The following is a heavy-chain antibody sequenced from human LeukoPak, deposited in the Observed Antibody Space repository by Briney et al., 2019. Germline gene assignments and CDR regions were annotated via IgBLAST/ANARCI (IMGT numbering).Heavy chain of an antibody. CDR3: ARFSNDHGVKFDY. V-gene: IGHV4-31*03. D-gene: IGHD4-17*01. CDR2: IYYSGTA. J-gene: IGHJ4*02. Sequence: SETLTLTCTVSGGSISSGGYYWSWVRQHPEKGLEWIGYIYYSGTAYYNPSLKSRVTMSVDTSKNQFSLKLDSVTAADTAVYYCARFSNDHGVKFDYWGQGTLVTVSS. CDR1: GGSISSGGYY.